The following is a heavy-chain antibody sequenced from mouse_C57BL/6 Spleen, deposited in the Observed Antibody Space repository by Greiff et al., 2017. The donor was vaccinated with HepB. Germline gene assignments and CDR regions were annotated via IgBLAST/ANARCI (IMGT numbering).Heavy chain of an antibody. CDR1: GYTFTSYW. CDR3: ARRLGRSAMDY. D-gene: IGHD4-1*01. J-gene: IGHJ4*01. Sequence: QVQLKQPGAELVRPGSSVKLSCKASGYTFTSYWMDWVKQKPGQGLEWIGNIYPSDSETHYNQKFKDKATLTVDKSSSTAYMQLSSLTSEDSAVYYCARRLGRSAMDYWGQGTSVTVSS. CDR2: IYPSDSET. V-gene: IGHV1-61*01.